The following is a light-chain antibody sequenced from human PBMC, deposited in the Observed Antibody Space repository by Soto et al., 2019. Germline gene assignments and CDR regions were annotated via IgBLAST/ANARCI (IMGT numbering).Light chain of an antibody. CDR3: RQYYSTPPT. CDR1: QSVLYSSNNKNY. V-gene: IGKV4-1*01. J-gene: IGKJ1*01. CDR2: WTS. Sequence: DIVMTQSPDSLAVSLGERATINCKSSQSVLYSSNNKNYLAWYQQKPGQPPKLLIYWTSTRESGVPDRFSGSGSGTDFTLTISSRQAEDVAVYYCRQYYSTPPTFGQGTKVEIK.